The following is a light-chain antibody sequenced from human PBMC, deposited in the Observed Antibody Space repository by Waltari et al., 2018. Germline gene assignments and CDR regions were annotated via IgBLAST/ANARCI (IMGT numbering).Light chain of an antibody. CDR1: QSINNY. CDR3: QQRANRPPYT. Sequence: ETVLTQSPATLSLSPGETVTLSCRASQSINNYLAWYQQRPGQAPRLLIYDASTRATGIPARFSGSGSGTDFTLTISSLEPEDFAVYYCQQRANRPPYTFGQGTKLEI. J-gene: IGKJ2*01. CDR2: DAS. V-gene: IGKV3-11*01.